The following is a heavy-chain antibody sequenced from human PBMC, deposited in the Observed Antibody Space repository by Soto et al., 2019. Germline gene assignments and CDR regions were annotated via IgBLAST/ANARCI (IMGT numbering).Heavy chain of an antibody. J-gene: IGHJ4*02. Sequence: GAAGKVSSQDSGYTFTKYDIHWVGQATGQRVEWMGWVKPKRGDLADAQNFQVRLTMTRDTAIRTAYMEVSRLRSDNTSVYYCARGQASGSYYLIDYWCQGPLVTVSS. V-gene: IGHV1-8*01. CDR1: GYTFTKYD. D-gene: IGHD3-10*01. CDR2: VKPKRGDL. CDR3: ARGQASGSYYLIDY.